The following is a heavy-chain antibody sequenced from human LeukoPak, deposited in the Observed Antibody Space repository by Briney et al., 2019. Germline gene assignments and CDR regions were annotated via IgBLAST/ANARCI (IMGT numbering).Heavy chain of an antibody. J-gene: IGHJ4*02. D-gene: IGHD3-16*02. CDR1: GGSISSGSYY. CDR2: IYTSGST. V-gene: IGHV4-61*02. CDR3: ARAGDRYTVLFDY. Sequence: SETLSLTCTVSGGSISSGSYYWSWIRQPAGKGLEWIGRIYTSGSTNYNPSLKSRVTISVDTSKNQFSPKLSSVTAADTAVYYCARAGDRYTVLFDYWGQGTLVTVSS.